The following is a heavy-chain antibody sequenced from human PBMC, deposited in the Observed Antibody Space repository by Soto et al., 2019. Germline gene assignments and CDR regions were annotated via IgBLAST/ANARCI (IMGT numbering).Heavy chain of an antibody. CDR3: ARGPNAYYYGSGSYYPFDY. CDR2: MSHSGST. D-gene: IGHD3-10*01. V-gene: IGHV4-4*02. J-gene: IGHJ4*02. CDR1: GDSINSSHW. Sequence: PSETLSLTCAVSGDSINSSHWWNWVRQPPGKGLEWIGQMSHSGSTNYNPSPTSRVNKSVDKSKNQFSLKLSSVTAADTAVYYCARGPNAYYYGSGSYYPFDYWGQGTLVTVSS.